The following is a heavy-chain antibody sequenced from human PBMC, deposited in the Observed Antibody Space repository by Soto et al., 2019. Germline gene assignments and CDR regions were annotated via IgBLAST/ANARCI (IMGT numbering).Heavy chain of an antibody. J-gene: IGHJ5*02. D-gene: IGHD4-4*01. CDR2: IIPTFGTT. Sequence: QVQLVQSGAEVKKPGSSVKVSCKAPGGNFSSNGIRWVRQAPGQGLEFMGGIIPTFGTTNHAHNFRGRVTITADESTGTAYMELSSLRSDDTAVYYCAGASDSTWYNWLDPWGQGTLVTVSS. CDR3: AGASDSTWYNWLDP. CDR1: GGNFSSNG. V-gene: IGHV1-69*01.